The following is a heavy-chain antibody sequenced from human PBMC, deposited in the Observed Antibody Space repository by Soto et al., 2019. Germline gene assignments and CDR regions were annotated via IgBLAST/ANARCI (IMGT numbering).Heavy chain of an antibody. CDR2: ISGSGGST. D-gene: IGHD2-15*01. J-gene: IGHJ6*02. CDR3: EAATYYYYGMDV. CDR1: GFTFSSHA. V-gene: IGHV3-23*01. Sequence: EVQLLESGGGLVQPGGSLRLSCAASGFTFSSHAMSWVRQAPGKGLEWVSAISGSGGSTYYADSVKGRFTISRDNSKNTLYLQMNSLRAEDTAVYYCEAATYYYYGMDVWGQGTTVTVSS.